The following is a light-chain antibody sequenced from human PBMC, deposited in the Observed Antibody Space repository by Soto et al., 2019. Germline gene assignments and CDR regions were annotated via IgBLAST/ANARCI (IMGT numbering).Light chain of an antibody. CDR1: QGISSY. CDR2: ATS. J-gene: IGKJ4*01. V-gene: IGKV1-9*01. Sequence: DIQLTQSPSFLSASVGDRVTITCRARQGISSYLAWYHQKPGKAPELLIYATSTLQSGVPSRFSGSASGTEFTLTISSLQPEDCATYYCQQLNSFPLTFGGGTTVEI. CDR3: QQLNSFPLT.